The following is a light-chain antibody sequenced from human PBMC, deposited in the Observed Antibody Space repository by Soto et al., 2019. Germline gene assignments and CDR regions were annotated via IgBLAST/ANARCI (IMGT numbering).Light chain of an antibody. CDR2: GAF. J-gene: IGKJ4*01. Sequence: EMVMTQSPATLSVSPGETATLSCRASQSVSYNLAWYQQKPGQGPRLVIYGAFSRATGIPARFSGSGSGTEFTLTISSLQSEDFAVYYCQQYKNWPPLTFGGGTKVEIK. V-gene: IGKV3-15*01. CDR3: QQYKNWPPLT. CDR1: QSVSYN.